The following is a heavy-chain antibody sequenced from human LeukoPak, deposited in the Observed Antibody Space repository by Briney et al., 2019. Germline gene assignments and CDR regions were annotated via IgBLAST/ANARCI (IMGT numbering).Heavy chain of an antibody. J-gene: IGHJ6*03. D-gene: IGHD6-6*01. V-gene: IGHV4-59*12. Sequence: SETLSLTCTVSGGSISSYYWSWIRQPPGKGLEWIGYIYYSGSIFYNPSLKSRVTISINTSKNQFSLKVSSVTAADTAVYYCARRYSSSSLCYYYYMDVWGKGTTVTVSS. CDR1: GGSISSYY. CDR2: IYYSGSI. CDR3: ARRYSSSSLCYYYYMDV.